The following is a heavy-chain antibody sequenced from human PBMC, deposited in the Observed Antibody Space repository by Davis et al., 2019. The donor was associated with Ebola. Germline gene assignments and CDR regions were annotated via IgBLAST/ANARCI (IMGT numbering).Heavy chain of an antibody. V-gene: IGHV4-34*01. CDR3: ARPWYSGTYYDAYDI. CDR1: GGSFSGYY. CDR2: INHSGST. Sequence: MPSETLSLTCAVYGGSFSGYYWNWIRQPPGKGLEWIGEINHSGSTNYNPSLKSRVTISVDTSKNQFSLKLSSVTAADTAVYYCARPWYSGTYYDAYDIWGQGTMVAVSS. J-gene: IGHJ3*02. D-gene: IGHD1-26*01.